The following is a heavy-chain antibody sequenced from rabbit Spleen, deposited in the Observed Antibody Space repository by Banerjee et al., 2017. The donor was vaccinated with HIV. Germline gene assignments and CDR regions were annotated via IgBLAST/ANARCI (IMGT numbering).Heavy chain of an antibody. CDR1: GFSFNSNYY. D-gene: IGHD1-1*01. CDR2: IYPDSSGST. J-gene: IGHJ4*01. Sequence: QSLEESGGDLVKPGASLTLTCTASGFSFNSNYYICWVRQAPGKGLEWIGCIYPDSSGSTAYACGAKGLLTISKTSSTTMTLLMTILTAEDTASYFCTRDDGSGHYIYGYFNLWGQGTLVTVS. CDR3: TRDDGSGHYIYGYFNL. V-gene: IGHV1S40*01.